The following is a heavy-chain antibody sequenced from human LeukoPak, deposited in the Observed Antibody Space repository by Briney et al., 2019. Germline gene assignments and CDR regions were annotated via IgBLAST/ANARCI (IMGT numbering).Heavy chain of an antibody. Sequence: GASVKVSCKASGYTFTSYYMHWVRQAPGQGLEWMGIINPSGGSTSYAQKFQGRVTMTRDTSTSTVYMELSSLRSEDTAVYYCARGGMDCSSTSCYTSAEYFQHWGQGTLVTVSS. CDR2: INPSGGST. D-gene: IGHD2-2*02. CDR1: GYTFTSYY. CDR3: ARGGMDCSSTSCYTSAEYFQH. J-gene: IGHJ1*01. V-gene: IGHV1-46*01.